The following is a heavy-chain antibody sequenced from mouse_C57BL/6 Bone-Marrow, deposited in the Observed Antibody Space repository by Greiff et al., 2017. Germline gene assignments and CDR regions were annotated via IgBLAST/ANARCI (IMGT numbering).Heavy chain of an antibody. V-gene: IGHV1-7*01. D-gene: IGHD2-1*01. CDR1: GYTFTSYW. CDR3: ARCGNYFHFDD. CDR2: INPSSGDS. Sequence: VQLQQPGAELAQPGASVKLSCKASGYTFTSYWMHWVKQRPGQGLAWIGYINPSSGDSKSNQKSTVKATLTVDTSSSTAYMQLSSLTYEDSAVYYCARCGNYFHFDDWGQGTTLTGSS. J-gene: IGHJ2*01.